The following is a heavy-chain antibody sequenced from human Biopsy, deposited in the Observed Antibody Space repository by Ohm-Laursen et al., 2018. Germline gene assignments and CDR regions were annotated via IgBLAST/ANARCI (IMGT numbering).Heavy chain of an antibody. J-gene: IGHJ6*02. CDR1: GYTFAGYY. Sequence: EASVKVSCKASGYTFAGYYLHWVRQAPGHGLEWMGWINPNSGNANYAQSFQGRLTVTRDTSISTDYMELTSLTFDDTAIYYCARVPAYPSVDGYYGLDLWGQGTTVIVSS. D-gene: IGHD3-9*01. CDR2: INPNSGNA. CDR3: ARVPAYPSVDGYYGLDL. V-gene: IGHV1-2*02.